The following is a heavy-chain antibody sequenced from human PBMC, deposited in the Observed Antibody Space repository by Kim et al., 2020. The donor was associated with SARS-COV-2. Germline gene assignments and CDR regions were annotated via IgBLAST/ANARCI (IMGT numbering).Heavy chain of an antibody. D-gene: IGHD3-9*01. V-gene: IGHV4-30-4*01. J-gene: IGHJ4*02. CDR1: GGSISSGDYY. CDR2: IYYSGST. Sequence: SETLSLTCTVSGGSISSGDYYWSWIRQPPGKGLEWIGYIYYSGSTYYNPSLKSRVTISVDTSKNQFSLKLSSVTAADTAVYYCARFPKYYDILTGYYWYYFDDWGQGTLVTVSS. CDR3: ARFPKYYDILTGYYWYYFDD.